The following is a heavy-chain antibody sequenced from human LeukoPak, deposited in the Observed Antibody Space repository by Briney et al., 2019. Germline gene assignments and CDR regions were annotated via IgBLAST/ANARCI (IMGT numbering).Heavy chain of an antibody. CDR3: AKEGQLWLHGFDY. Sequence: GGSLRLSCAASGFTFSSYGMHWVRQAPGKGLEWVAVISYDGSNKYYADSVKGRFTISRDNSKNTLYLQMNNLRAEDTAVYYCAKEGQLWLHGFDYWGQGTLVTVSS. J-gene: IGHJ4*02. CDR1: GFTFSSYG. V-gene: IGHV3-30*18. D-gene: IGHD5-18*01. CDR2: ISYDGSNK.